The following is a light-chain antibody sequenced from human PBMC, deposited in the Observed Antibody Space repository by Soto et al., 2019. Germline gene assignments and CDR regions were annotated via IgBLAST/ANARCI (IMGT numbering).Light chain of an antibody. V-gene: IGLV9-49*01. CDR2: VGTGGIVG. J-gene: IGLJ2*01. CDR1: SGYSNYK. Sequence: QSVLTQPPSASASLGASVTLTCTLSSGYSNYKVDWYQQRPGKGPRFVMRVGTGGIVGSKGDGIPDRFSVLGSGLNRYLTIKNIQEEDESDYHCGADHGSGSNCVSYVVFGGGTKLTVL. CDR3: GADHGSGSNCVSYVV.